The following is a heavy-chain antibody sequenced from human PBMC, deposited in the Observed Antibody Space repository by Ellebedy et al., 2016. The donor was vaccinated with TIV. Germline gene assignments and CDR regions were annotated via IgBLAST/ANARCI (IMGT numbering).Heavy chain of an antibody. V-gene: IGHV3-7*01. CDR3: ATDGSYGDYRSPTHAFVM. Sequence: GGSLRLSCTVSGFTFSSYWMSWVRQAPGKGLEWVANIYQDGSDKYYVDSVKGRFTIARDNAKKSLYLQMSSLRVEDTAVYYCATDGSYGDYRSPTHAFVMWGQGTMVAVSS. CDR1: GFTFSSYW. D-gene: IGHD4-17*01. CDR2: IYQDGSDK. J-gene: IGHJ3*02.